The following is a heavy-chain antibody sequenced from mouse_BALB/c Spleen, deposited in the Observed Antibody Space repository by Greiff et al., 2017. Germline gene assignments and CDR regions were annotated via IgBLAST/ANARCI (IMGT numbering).Heavy chain of an antibody. J-gene: IGHJ4*01. Sequence: VKLVESGPGLVQPSQSLSITCTVSGFSLTSYGVHWVRQSPGKGLEWLGVIWSGGSTDYNAAFISRLSISKDNSKSQVFFKMNSLQANDTAIYYCARIPLMITTSYAMDYWGQGTSVTVSS. D-gene: IGHD2-4*01. V-gene: IGHV2-2*02. CDR1: GFSLTSYG. CDR2: IWSGGST. CDR3: ARIPLMITTSYAMDY.